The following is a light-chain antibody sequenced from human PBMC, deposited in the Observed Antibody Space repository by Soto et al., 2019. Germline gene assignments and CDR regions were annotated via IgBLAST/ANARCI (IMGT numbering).Light chain of an antibody. CDR3: QQYASSPLLT. J-gene: IGKJ4*01. CDR2: GTS. V-gene: IGKV3-20*01. Sequence: EIGWTHCPATLSVSPGEGATLSCGASQSLSFNLAWYQQKPGQAPRLLIFGTSTRATGIPDRFSGSGSGTDFTLSISRLEPGDFAVYYCQQYASSPLLTFGGGTKVDIK. CDR1: QSLSFN.